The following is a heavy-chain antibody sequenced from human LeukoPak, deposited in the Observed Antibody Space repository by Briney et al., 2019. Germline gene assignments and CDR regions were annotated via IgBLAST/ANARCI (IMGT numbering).Heavy chain of an antibody. D-gene: IGHD6-13*01. Sequence: GGSLRLSCAASGFTFSSYWMSWVRQAPGKGLEWVSSISPSGGDTYYADSVKGRFTISRDNSKNTLYLQMNSLRAEDTAVYYCARDRVFSALVVYGMDVWGQGTTVTVSS. J-gene: IGHJ6*02. CDR2: ISPSGGDT. CDR3: ARDRVFSALVVYGMDV. CDR1: GFTFSSYW. V-gene: IGHV3-23*01.